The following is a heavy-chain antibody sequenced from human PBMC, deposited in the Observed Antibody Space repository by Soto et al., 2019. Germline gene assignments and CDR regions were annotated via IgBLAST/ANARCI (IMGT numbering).Heavy chain of an antibody. Sequence: ASVKVSCKASGYTFTSYAMHWVRQAPGQRLEWMGWINAGNGNTKYSQKFQGRVTITRDTSASTAYMELSSLRSEDTAVYYCATSLTRIFADAFDIWGQGTMVTVSS. V-gene: IGHV1-3*01. CDR2: INAGNGNT. D-gene: IGHD3-3*01. CDR3: ATSLTRIFADAFDI. CDR1: GYTFTSYA. J-gene: IGHJ3*02.